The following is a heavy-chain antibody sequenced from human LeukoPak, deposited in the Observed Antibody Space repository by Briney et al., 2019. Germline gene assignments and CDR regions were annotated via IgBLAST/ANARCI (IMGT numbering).Heavy chain of an antibody. CDR1: GFTFSSYS. CDR2: ISSSSSYI. Sequence: PGGSLRLSWAASGFTFSSYSMNWVRQAPGKGLEWVSSISSSSSYIYYADSVKGRFTISRDNAKNSLYLQMNSLRAEDTAVYYCASGYYDSSGYRDYWGQGTLVTVSS. D-gene: IGHD3-22*01. J-gene: IGHJ4*02. CDR3: ASGYYDSSGYRDY. V-gene: IGHV3-21*01.